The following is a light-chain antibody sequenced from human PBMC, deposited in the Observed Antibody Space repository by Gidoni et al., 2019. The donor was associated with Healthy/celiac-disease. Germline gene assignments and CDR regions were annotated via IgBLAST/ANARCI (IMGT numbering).Light chain of an antibody. V-gene: IGLV2-14*01. CDR2: EVS. Sequence: QSALTQPASVSASPGPSITIPCTGTSSDVGGYNYVDWYQQHPGKAPKLMIYEVSKRPSGVSKRFSGSKSGNTASLTISGLQAEDEADYYCSSYTSSSTRVFGGGTKLTVL. CDR3: SSYTSSSTRV. CDR1: SSDVGGYNY. J-gene: IGLJ3*02.